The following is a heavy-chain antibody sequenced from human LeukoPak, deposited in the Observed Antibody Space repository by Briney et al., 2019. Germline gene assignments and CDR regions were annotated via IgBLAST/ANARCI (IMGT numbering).Heavy chain of an antibody. J-gene: IGHJ6*03. Sequence: GASVKVSCKASGYTFTGYYMHWVRQAPGQGREWMGWINPNSGGTNYAQKFQGRVTMTRDTSISTAYMELSRLRSDDTAVYYCARELGFEGYYYYMDVWGKGTTVTVSS. D-gene: IGHD7-27*01. V-gene: IGHV1-2*02. CDR3: ARELGFEGYYYYMDV. CDR1: GYTFTGYY. CDR2: INPNSGGT.